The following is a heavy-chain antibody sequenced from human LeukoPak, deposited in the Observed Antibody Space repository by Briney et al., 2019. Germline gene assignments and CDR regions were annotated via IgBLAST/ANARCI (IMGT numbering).Heavy chain of an antibody. D-gene: IGHD7-27*01. CDR2: LSGSGGST. J-gene: IGHJ6*02. CDR1: GFTFSSYA. CDR3: AKTTGDRSYYYYYGMDV. V-gene: IGHV3-23*01. Sequence: GGSLRLSCAASGFTFSSYAMSWVRQAPGKGLEWVSALSGSGGSTYYADSVKGRFTISRDNSKNTLYLQMNSLRAEDTAVYYCAKTTGDRSYYYYYGMDVWGQGTTVTVSS.